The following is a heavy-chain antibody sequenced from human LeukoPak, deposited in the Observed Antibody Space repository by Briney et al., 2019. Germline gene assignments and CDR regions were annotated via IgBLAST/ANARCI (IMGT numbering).Heavy chain of an antibody. D-gene: IGHD6-19*01. J-gene: IGHJ5*02. Sequence: AETLSLICTVSGGSISSSSFHWGWIRQPPGKGLEWIGTIFYSGSTYYNPSLKSPVTMSVDTSKNQFSLKLSSVTAADTAVYYCARQGYISGQGFRNNWFDPWGQGSLVTVSS. CDR2: IFYSGST. V-gene: IGHV4-39*01. CDR3: ARQGYISGQGFRNNWFDP. CDR1: GGSISSSSFH.